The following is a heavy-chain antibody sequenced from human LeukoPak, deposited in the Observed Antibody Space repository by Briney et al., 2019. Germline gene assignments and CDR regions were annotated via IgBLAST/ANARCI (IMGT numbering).Heavy chain of an antibody. Sequence: KSSETLSLTCAVYGESFSGYYWSWIRQPPGKGLEWIGEINHSGSTNYNPSLKSRVTISGDTSKNQFSLKLSSVTAADTAVYYCAREKVKTAMVTSPRKYYYYMDVWGKGTTVTVSS. CDR1: GESFSGYY. V-gene: IGHV4-34*01. J-gene: IGHJ6*03. CDR2: INHSGST. CDR3: AREKVKTAMVTSPRKYYYYMDV. D-gene: IGHD5-18*01.